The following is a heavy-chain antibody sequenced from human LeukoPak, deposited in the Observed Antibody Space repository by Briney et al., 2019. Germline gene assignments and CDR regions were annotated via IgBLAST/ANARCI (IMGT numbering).Heavy chain of an antibody. CDR3: ARGRTTTEH. Sequence: ASVKVSCKTSGYTFTEFFMHWVRQAPGQGLEWMGRINPKSGGTNFAQKFQGRVTVTRDTTNSVVYMELTSLTSDDTAVYSCARGRTTTEHWGQGTLVTVSS. CDR2: INPKSGGT. V-gene: IGHV1-2*06. J-gene: IGHJ1*01. CDR1: GYTFTEFF. D-gene: IGHD1-1*01.